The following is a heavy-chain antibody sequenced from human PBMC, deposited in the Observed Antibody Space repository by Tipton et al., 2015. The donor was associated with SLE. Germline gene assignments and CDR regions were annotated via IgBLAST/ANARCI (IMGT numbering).Heavy chain of an antibody. CDR3: GGGWTAGSDAFDI. CDR1: GGSISSSSYY. CDR2: IYYSGST. D-gene: IGHD1-26*01. Sequence: TLSLTCTVSGGSISSSSYYWGWIRQPPGKGLEWIGSIYYSGSTYCNPSLKSRVTISVDTSKNQFSLKLSSVTAADTAVYYCGGGWTAGSDAFDIWGQGTMVTASS. V-gene: IGHV4-39*07. J-gene: IGHJ3*02.